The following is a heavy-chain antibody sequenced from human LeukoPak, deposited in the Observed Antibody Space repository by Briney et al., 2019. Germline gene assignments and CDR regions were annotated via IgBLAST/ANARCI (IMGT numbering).Heavy chain of an antibody. CDR2: IRSKVYGGTP. Sequence: GGSLRLSCTASGFTFGDYAMAWVRQAPGKGLEWVGFIRSKVYGGTPEYAASVKGRFTISRDDSKGVAYLQMNSLKTEDTAVYYCTRDQTPYYWGQGTLVTVSS. V-gene: IGHV3-49*04. CDR1: GFTFGDYA. J-gene: IGHJ4*02. CDR3: TRDQTPYY.